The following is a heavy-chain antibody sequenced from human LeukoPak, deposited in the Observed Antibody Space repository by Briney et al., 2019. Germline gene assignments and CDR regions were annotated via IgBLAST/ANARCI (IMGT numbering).Heavy chain of an antibody. Sequence: PGGSLRLSCAASGFTFSGYYMSWIRQAPGKGLEWVSYISSGGDNIYYADSVKGRFTISKDNARSSLYLQMNSLRDEDTAIYYCAGEARGYMAFQIWGQGTMVTVSS. CDR3: AGEARGYMAFQI. J-gene: IGHJ3*02. V-gene: IGHV3-11*01. CDR2: ISSGGDNI. D-gene: IGHD2-2*02. CDR1: GFTFSGYY.